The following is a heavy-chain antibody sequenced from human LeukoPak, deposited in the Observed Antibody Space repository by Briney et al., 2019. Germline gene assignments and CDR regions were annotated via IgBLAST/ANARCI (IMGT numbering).Heavy chain of an antibody. D-gene: IGHD3-22*01. Sequence: GGSLRLSCAASGFTFSDYYMSWIRQAPGKGPEWVSYISSSGSTIYYADSVKGRFTISRDNAKNSLYLQMNSLRAEDTAVYYCARDAYYDSSGYYGHWGQGTLVTVSS. CDR1: GFTFSDYY. CDR2: ISSSGSTI. CDR3: ARDAYYDSSGYYGH. J-gene: IGHJ4*02. V-gene: IGHV3-11*04.